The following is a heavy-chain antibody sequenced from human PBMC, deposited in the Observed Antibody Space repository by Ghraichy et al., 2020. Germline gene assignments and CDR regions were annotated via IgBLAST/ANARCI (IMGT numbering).Heavy chain of an antibody. J-gene: IGHJ6*03. D-gene: IGHD3-3*01. CDR2: IYWNDDK. V-gene: IGHV2-5*01. CDR1: GFSLSTSGVG. CDR3: AHRLWHYDFWSDYYYYYMDV. Sequence: SGPTLVKPTQTLKLTCTFSGFSLSTSGVGVGWIRQPPGKALEWLALIYWNDDKRYSPSLKSRLTITKDTSKNQVVLTMTNMDPVDTATYYCAHRLWHYDFWSDYYYYYMDVWGKGTTVTVSS.